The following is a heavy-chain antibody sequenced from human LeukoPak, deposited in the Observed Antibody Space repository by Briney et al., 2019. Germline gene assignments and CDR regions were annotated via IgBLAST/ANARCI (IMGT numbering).Heavy chain of an antibody. CDR2: MSGSGGMT. D-gene: IGHD3-22*01. J-gene: IGHJ4*02. Sequence: GGSLRLSCAASGFTFSSFAMSWVRQAPGEGLEWVSAMSGSGGMTYSADSVKGRFTISRDNSEDTLYLQMNSLRVEDTATYYCAKGPFLYYDASGYNYFDSWGQGTLVTVSS. CDR3: AKGPFLYYDASGYNYFDS. CDR1: GFTFSSFA. V-gene: IGHV3-23*01.